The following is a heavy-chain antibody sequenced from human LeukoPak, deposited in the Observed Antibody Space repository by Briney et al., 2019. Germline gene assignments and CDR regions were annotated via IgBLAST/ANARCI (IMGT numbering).Heavy chain of an antibody. D-gene: IGHD3-22*01. V-gene: IGHV4-59*08. CDR2: IYYSGST. J-gene: IGHJ4*02. CDR1: GGSISSYY. CDR3: ARQNYYDSSGTDY. Sequence: SETLSLTCTVSGGSISSYYWSWIRQPPGKGLEWIGYIYYSGSTYYNPSLKSRVTISVDTSKNQFSLKLSSVTAADTAVYYCARQNYYDSSGTDYWGQGTLVTVSS.